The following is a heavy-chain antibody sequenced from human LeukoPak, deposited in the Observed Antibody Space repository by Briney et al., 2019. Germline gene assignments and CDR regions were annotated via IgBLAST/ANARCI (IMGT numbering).Heavy chain of an antibody. CDR3: ARDSGATFDY. V-gene: IGHV4-59*01. CDR2: IYYSGST. CDR1: GGSISSYF. D-gene: IGHD1-26*01. J-gene: IGHJ4*02. Sequence: SETLSLTRTVSGGSISSYFWSWIRQPPGKGLEWIGYIYYSGSTNYNPSLKSRVTISVDTSKNQFSLKLSSVTAADTAVYYCARDSGATFDYWGQGTLVTVSS.